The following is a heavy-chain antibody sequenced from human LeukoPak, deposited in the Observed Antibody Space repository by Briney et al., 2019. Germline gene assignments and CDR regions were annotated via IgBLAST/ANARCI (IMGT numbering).Heavy chain of an antibody. D-gene: IGHD6-6*01. CDR3: AAESSEYSSSSAAFDI. CDR1: GFAFSSYG. Sequence: GGSLRLSCAASGFAFSSYGMHWVRQAPGKGLEWVAFIRYDGSNKYYADSVKGRFTISRDNSKNTLYLQMNSLRSEDTAVYYCAAESSEYSSSSAAFDIWGQGTMVTVSS. CDR2: IRYDGSNK. J-gene: IGHJ3*02. V-gene: IGHV3-30*02.